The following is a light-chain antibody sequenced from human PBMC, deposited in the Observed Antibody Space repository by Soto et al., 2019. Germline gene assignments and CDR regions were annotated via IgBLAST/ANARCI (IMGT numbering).Light chain of an antibody. CDR3: QQYYSYPRT. J-gene: IGKJ1*01. CDR1: QGISSY. Sequence: ATRMTQSPSSLSASTGDRVTITCRASQGISSYLAWYQQKPGKAPKLLIYAAPTLQSGVPSRFSGSGSGTDFTLTISCLQSEDFATYYWQQYYSYPRTFGQGTKVDIK. V-gene: IGKV1-8*01. CDR2: AAP.